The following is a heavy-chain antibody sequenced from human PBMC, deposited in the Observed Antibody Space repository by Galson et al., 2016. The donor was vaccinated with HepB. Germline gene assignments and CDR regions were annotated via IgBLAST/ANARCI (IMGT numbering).Heavy chain of an antibody. J-gene: IGHJ4*02. CDR1: GFTFSDHY. Sequence: SLRLSCAASGFTFSDHYMDWVRQAPGKGLEWVGRTRNKANNYTTEYAASVKGRFTFSRDDSKNSLYLQMNSLKTEDTAVYYCARAGSWNGFDYWGQGTLVTVSS. V-gene: IGHV3-72*01. CDR3: ARAGSWNGFDY. CDR2: TRNKANNYTT. D-gene: IGHD6-13*01.